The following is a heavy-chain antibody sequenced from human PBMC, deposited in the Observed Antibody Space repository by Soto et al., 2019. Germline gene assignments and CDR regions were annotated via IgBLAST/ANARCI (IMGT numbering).Heavy chain of an antibody. CDR2: INPNSGGT. D-gene: IGHD5-12*01. CDR3: ARVARGYSGYDEGYYYYGMDV. Sequence: ASVKVSCRASGYTFTGYYMHWVRQAPGQGLEWMGWINPNSGGTNYAQKFQGWVTMTRDTSISTAYMELSRLRSDDTAVYYCARVARGYSGYDEGYYYYGMDVWGQGTTVTVSS. J-gene: IGHJ6*02. V-gene: IGHV1-2*04. CDR1: GYTFTGYY.